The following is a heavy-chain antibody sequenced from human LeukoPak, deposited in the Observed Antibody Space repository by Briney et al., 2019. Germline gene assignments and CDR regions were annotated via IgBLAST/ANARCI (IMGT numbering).Heavy chain of an antibody. V-gene: IGHV4-4*02. CDR2: IYHSGST. D-gene: IGHD4-17*01. CDR1: GGSISSSNW. CDR3: VSNPAGGDYGY. Sequence: SETLSLTCAVSGGSISSSNWWSWVRQPPGKGLEWIGEIYHSGSTNYNPSLKSRVTISVDKSKDQFSLKLSSVTAADTAVYYCVSNPAGGDYGYWGQGTLVTVSS. J-gene: IGHJ4*02.